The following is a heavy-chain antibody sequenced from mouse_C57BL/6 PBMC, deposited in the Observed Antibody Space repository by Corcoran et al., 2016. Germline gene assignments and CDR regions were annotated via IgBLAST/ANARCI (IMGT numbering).Heavy chain of an antibody. V-gene: IGHV1-76*01. CDR3: ARGAYDYFYYAMDY. J-gene: IGHJ4*01. CDR1: GYTFTDYY. D-gene: IGHD2-4*01. CDR2: IYPGSGNT. Sequence: QVQLKQSGAELVRPGASVKLSCKASGYTFTDYYINWVKQRPGQGLEWIARIYPGSGNTYYNEKFKGKATLTAEKSSSTAYMQLSSLTSEDSAVYFCARGAYDYFYYAMDYWGQGTSVTVSS.